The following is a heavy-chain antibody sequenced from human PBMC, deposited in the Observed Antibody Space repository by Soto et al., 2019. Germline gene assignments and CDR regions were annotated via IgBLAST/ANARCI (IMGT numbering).Heavy chain of an antibody. CDR3: ARGYSGYDRLFVYGTDV. CDR1: GYTFTGYY. CDR2: INPNSGGT. J-gene: IGHJ6*02. D-gene: IGHD5-12*01. Sequence: ASVKVSCKASGYTFTGYYMHWVRQAPGQGLEWMGWINPNSGGTNYAQKFQGWVTMTRDTSISTAYMELSRLRSDDTAVYYCARGYSGYDRLFVYGTDVWGQGTTVTVSS. V-gene: IGHV1-2*04.